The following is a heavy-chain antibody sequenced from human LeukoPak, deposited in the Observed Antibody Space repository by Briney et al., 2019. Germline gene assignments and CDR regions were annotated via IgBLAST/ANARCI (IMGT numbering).Heavy chain of an antibody. Sequence: PSQTLSLTCTVSGGSISSGSYYWSWIRQPAGKGLEWIGRIYTSGSTNYNPSLKSRVTISVDTSKNQFSLKLSSVTAADTAVYYRARGWVTIFRVVPYFDYWGQGTLVTVSS. CDR2: IYTSGST. CDR3: ARGWVTIFRVVPYFDY. J-gene: IGHJ4*02. CDR1: GGSISSGSYY. D-gene: IGHD3-3*01. V-gene: IGHV4-61*02.